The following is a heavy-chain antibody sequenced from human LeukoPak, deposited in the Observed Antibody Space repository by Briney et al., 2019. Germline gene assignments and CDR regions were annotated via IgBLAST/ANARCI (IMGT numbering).Heavy chain of an antibody. CDR2: IYYSGST. CDR3: ARGGGRWNPFVAP. J-gene: IGHJ5*02. CDR1: GGSISSYY. D-gene: IGHD1-1*01. V-gene: IGHV4-59*01. Sequence: SETLSLTCTVSGGSISSYYWSWIRQPPGKGLEWIGYIYYSGSTNYNPSPKSRVTISVTPSKNQFSLKLSSVTAADTAVYYCARGGGRWNPFVAPWGQGTLVTVSS.